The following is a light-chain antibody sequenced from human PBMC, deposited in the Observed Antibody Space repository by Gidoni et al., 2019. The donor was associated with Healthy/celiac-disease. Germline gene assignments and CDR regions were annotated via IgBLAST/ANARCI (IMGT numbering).Light chain of an antibody. CDR1: NIGSKS. V-gene: IGLV3-21*02. Sequence: SYVLTQPPSVSVAPGQTARITCGGNNIGSKSVHWYKQKPGQAPVLVVYVDSDRPSGIPERFSGSNSGNTATLTISRVEAGDEADYYCQVWDSSSDHVVFGGGTKLTVL. CDR2: VDS. J-gene: IGLJ2*01. CDR3: QVWDSSSDHVV.